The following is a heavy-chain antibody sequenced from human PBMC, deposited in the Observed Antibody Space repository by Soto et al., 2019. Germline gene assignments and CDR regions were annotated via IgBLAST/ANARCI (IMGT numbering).Heavy chain of an antibody. CDR3: ARLGWGDGDSDY. Sequence: QLQLQESGPGLVKPSETLSLTCTVSGGSINKSNYFWGWIRQPPGKGLEWIGSILYTGTSSYNSSLKSRVTISVDTSKNQSSLNLTSVTAADTAVYYCARLGWGDGDSDYWGQGTLVTVSS. V-gene: IGHV4-39*01. CDR2: ILYTGTS. J-gene: IGHJ4*02. CDR1: GGSINKSNYF. D-gene: IGHD2-21*01.